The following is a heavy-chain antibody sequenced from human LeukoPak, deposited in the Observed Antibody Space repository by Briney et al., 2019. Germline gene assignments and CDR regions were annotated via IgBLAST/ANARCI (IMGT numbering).Heavy chain of an antibody. V-gene: IGHV4-34*01. CDR2: INHSGST. D-gene: IGHD6-13*01. CDR3: ARGGRIYSSSWYLGY. J-gene: IGHJ4*02. Sequence: KSSETLSLTCAVYGGSFSGYYWSWIRQPPGKGLEWIGEINHSGSTNYNPSLKSRVTISVDTSKNQFSLKLSSVTAADTAVYYSARGGRIYSSSWYLGYWGQGTLVTVSS. CDR1: GGSFSGYY.